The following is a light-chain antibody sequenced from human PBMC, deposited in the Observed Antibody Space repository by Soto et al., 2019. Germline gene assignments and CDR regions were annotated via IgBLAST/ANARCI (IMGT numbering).Light chain of an antibody. Sequence: EIVLTQSPGTLSLSPGERATLSCRARQSFSSSYLAWYQQKPGQAPRLLIYGASTRATGVPDRFSGSGSGTDFTLTISRLEPEDFAVYYCQQYGGSPRTFGQGTKVDIK. CDR1: QSFSSSY. CDR2: GAS. J-gene: IGKJ1*01. V-gene: IGKV3-20*01. CDR3: QQYGGSPRT.